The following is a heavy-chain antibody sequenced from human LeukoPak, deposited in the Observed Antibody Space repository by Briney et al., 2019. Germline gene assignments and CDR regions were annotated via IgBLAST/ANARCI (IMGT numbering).Heavy chain of an antibody. CDR3: AKDRDYYDSSGYFDY. CDR2: IRYDGSNK. Sequence: GGSLRLSCAASGFTLSSYGMHWVRQAPGKGLEWVAFIRYDGSNKYYADSVKGRFTISRDNSKNTLYLQMNSLRAEDTAVYYCAKDRDYYDSSGYFDYWGQGTLVTVSS. J-gene: IGHJ4*02. V-gene: IGHV3-30*02. CDR1: GFTLSSYG. D-gene: IGHD3-22*01.